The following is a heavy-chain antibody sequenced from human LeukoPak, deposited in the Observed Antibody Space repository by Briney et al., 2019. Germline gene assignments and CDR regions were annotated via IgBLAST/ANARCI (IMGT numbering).Heavy chain of an antibody. Sequence: GRSLRLSCAASGFTFSSYAMHWVRQAPGKGLEWVAVISYGGSNKYYADSVKGRFTISRDNSKNTLYLQMNSLRAEDTAVYYCPTSSSPHYYYYYGMDVWGQGTTVTVSS. V-gene: IGHV3-30-3*01. CDR3: PTSSSPHYYYYYGMDV. J-gene: IGHJ6*02. CDR2: ISYGGSNK. D-gene: IGHD6-6*01. CDR1: GFTFSSYA.